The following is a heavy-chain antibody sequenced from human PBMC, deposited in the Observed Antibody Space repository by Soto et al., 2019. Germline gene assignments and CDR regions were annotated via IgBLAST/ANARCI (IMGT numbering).Heavy chain of an antibody. J-gene: IGHJ4*02. CDR3: ARDKDLDLDN. D-gene: IGHD3-3*01. CDR2: ISTNSGNT. Sequence: QVQVVQSGSEVKKPGASVKVSCKTSGYMFTINGISWVRQVPGQGLEWMGWISTNSGNTKFAQNFQDRVTLTTDTSTSTAYMELRSLRSDDTAIYYCARDKDLDLDNWGQGTLVTVSS. V-gene: IGHV1-18*01. CDR1: GYMFTING.